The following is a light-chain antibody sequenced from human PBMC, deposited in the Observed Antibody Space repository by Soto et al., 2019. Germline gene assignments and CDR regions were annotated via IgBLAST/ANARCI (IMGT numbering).Light chain of an antibody. Sequence: DIQLTQSPSFLSASVGDGVTITCRASQGVSSYLAWFQQKPGKAPKLLIYGASTLQSGVPSRFSGSGSGAEFTLTISSLRPEDFATYHCLQLDSYPYTFGQGTKLEIK. V-gene: IGKV1-9*01. J-gene: IGKJ2*01. CDR3: LQLDSYPYT. CDR2: GAS. CDR1: QGVSSY.